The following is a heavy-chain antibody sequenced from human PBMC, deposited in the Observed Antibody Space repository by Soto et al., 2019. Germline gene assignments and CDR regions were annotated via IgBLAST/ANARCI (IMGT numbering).Heavy chain of an antibody. CDR3: ARDPSYYDFWSGYMGLGYYYYGMDV. V-gene: IGHV6-1*01. Sequence: SQTLSLTCAISGDSVSSNSAAWNWIRQSPSRGLEWLGGTYYRSKWYNDYAVSVKSRITINPDTSKNQFSLQLNSVTPEDTAVYYCARDPSYYDFWSGYMGLGYYYYGMDVWGQGTTVTVYS. D-gene: IGHD3-3*01. CDR2: TYYRSKWYN. CDR1: GDSVSSNSAA. J-gene: IGHJ6*02.